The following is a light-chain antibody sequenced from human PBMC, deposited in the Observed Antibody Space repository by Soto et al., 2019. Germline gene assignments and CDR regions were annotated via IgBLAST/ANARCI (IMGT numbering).Light chain of an antibody. J-gene: IGKJ1*01. CDR2: SAS. CDR3: QQYAGSPRT. Sequence: EIVLTQSPATLSLSPGERATLSCRASQSIGYYLAWFQQKSGQAPRLLIYSASRRATGIPDRFTGSGSGTDFTLTINRVEPEDFAVYFCQQYAGSPRTFGQGTKVDIK. CDR1: QSIGYY. V-gene: IGKV3-20*01.